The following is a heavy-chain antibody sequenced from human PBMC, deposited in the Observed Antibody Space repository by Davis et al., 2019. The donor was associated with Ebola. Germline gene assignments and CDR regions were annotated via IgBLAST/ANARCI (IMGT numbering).Heavy chain of an antibody. CDR3: ARGQPPLYLY. D-gene: IGHD2-2*01. Sequence: PSETLSLTCAVYGGSFSGYYWSWMRQPPGKGLEWIGVITPSGSTNYNPSLTSRVTISVDTSKNQFSLKLNSVTAADTAVYYCARGQPPLYLYWGQGTLVSVSS. V-gene: IGHV4-34*01. CDR1: GGSFSGYY. CDR2: ITPSGST. J-gene: IGHJ4*02.